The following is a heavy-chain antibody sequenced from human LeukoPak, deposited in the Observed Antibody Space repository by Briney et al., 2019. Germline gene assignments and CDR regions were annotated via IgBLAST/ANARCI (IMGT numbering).Heavy chain of an antibody. Sequence: ASVKVSCKASGYTFTGYYMHWVRQAPGQGLEWMGWINPNSGGTNYAQKFQGWVTMTRDTSISTAYMELSRLRSDDTAVYYCARPKDGSDSDAFDIWGQGTMVTVSS. CDR2: INPNSGGT. V-gene: IGHV1-2*04. CDR3: ARPKDGSDSDAFDI. D-gene: IGHD3-10*01. CDR1: GYTFTGYY. J-gene: IGHJ3*02.